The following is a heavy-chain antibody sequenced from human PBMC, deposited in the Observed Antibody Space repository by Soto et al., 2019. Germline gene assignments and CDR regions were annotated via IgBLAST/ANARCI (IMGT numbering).Heavy chain of an antibody. D-gene: IGHD1-1*01. CDR2: IYFRGNS. Sequence: QVQLQQSGPGLVKPSQTLSVTCTVSGDSITSSPYYWSWVRQLPGRGLEWIGYIYFRGNSYYNPFLKSRVTLSLDRSKNQFSLDLSSATAADTALYFCARSGGTNSWYGDFDFWGQGTLVNVSS. CDR1: GDSITSSPYY. CDR3: ARSGGTNSWYGDFDF. J-gene: IGHJ4*02. V-gene: IGHV4-30-4*01.